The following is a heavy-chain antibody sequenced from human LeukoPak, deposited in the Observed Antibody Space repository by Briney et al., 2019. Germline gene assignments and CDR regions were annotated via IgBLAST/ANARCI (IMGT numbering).Heavy chain of an antibody. V-gene: IGHV3-15*01. CDR2: FRTTTDGGTG. D-gene: IGHD4-23*01. J-gene: IGHJ4*02. CDR1: GFTFSNTW. CDR3: ATPLRWELSNDY. Sequence: PGGSLRLSCAASGFTFSNTWMTWVRQTPGRGLEWVAFFRTTTDGGTGEYAVPVKGRFTISRDVSINTLFLQMSSLKIEDTAVYYCATPLRWELSNDYWGQGTLVTVSS.